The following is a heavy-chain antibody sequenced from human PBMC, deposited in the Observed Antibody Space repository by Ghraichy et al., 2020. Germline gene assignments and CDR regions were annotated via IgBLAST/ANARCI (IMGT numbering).Heavy chain of an antibody. Sequence: GGSLRLSCAASGFTFSNAWMSWVRQAPGKGLEWVGRIKSKTDGGTTDYAAPVKGRFTISRDDSKNTLYLQMNSLKTEDTAVYYCTTEVDDILTGPYYYYGMDVWGQGTTVTVSS. V-gene: IGHV3-15*01. J-gene: IGHJ6*02. CDR3: TTEVDDILTGPYYYYGMDV. D-gene: IGHD3-9*01. CDR2: IKSKTDGGTT. CDR1: GFTFSNAW.